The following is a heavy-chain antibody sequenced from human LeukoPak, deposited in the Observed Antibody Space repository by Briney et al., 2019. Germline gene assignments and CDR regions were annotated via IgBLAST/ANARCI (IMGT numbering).Heavy chain of an antibody. CDR2: INHSGST. CDR3: ARVGAYYYDSSGYYSSYWYFDL. CDR1: GGSFSGYY. D-gene: IGHD3-22*01. Sequence: PSETLSLTCAVYGGSFSGYYWSWIRQPPGKGLEWIGEINHSGSTNYNPSLKSRVTISVDTSKNQFSLKLSSVTAADTAVYYCARVGAYYYDSSGYYSSYWYFDLWGRGTLVTVSS. V-gene: IGHV4-34*01. J-gene: IGHJ2*01.